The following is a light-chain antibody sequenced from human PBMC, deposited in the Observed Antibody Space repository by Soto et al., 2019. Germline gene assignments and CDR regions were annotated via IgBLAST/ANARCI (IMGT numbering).Light chain of an antibody. V-gene: IGLV2-8*01. Sequence: QSVLTQPPSASGSPGQSVTISCTGTKNDIGVYDFVSWYQHHPGKAPRLIIYEVVQRPSGVPDRFSGSKSGNTASLTVSGLQAVDEADYFCKSYAGSNTYVFGIGTKVTVL. CDR3: KSYAGSNTYV. J-gene: IGLJ1*01. CDR1: KNDIGVYDF. CDR2: EVV.